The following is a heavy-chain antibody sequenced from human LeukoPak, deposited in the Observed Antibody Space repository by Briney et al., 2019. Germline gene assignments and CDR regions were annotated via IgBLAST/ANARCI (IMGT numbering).Heavy chain of an antibody. CDR1: GGSISSSSYY. CDR2: IYTSGST. J-gene: IGHJ5*02. Sequence: SETLSLTCTVSGGSISSSSYYWSWIRQPAGKGLEWIGRIYTSGSTNYNPSLKSRVTMSVDTSKNQFSLKLSSVTAADTAVYYCAREARYYDFWSGYYPGWFDPWGQGTLVTVSS. V-gene: IGHV4-61*02. D-gene: IGHD3-3*01. CDR3: AREARYYDFWSGYYPGWFDP.